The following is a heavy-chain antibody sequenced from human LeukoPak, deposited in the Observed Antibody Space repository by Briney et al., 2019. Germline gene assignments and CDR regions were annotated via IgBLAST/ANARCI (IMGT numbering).Heavy chain of an antibody. J-gene: IGHJ4*02. CDR1: GFTFSSYG. D-gene: IGHD5-12*01. Sequence: GGSLRLSCAASGFTFSSYGMSWVRQAPGKGLEWVSAISGSGGSTYYADSVKGRFTISRDNSKNTLYLQMNSLRAEDTAVYYCAKKGTGWLRGFDYWGQGTLVTVSS. CDR2: ISGSGGST. CDR3: AKKGTGWLRGFDY. V-gene: IGHV3-23*01.